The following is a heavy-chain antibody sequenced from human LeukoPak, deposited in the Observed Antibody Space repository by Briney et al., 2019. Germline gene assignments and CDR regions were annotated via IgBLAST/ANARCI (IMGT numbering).Heavy chain of an antibody. CDR3: VRGYSFGPYGMDV. J-gene: IGHJ6*02. Sequence: GGSLRLSCAASGFTFSNYGMHWVRQAPGKGLEYVSAISDSGGSTYYADSVKGRFTISRDNSKNTLYLQMSSLRAEDTAVYFCVRGYSFGPYGMDVWGQGTTVTVSS. CDR1: GFTFSNYG. V-gene: IGHV3-64D*09. CDR2: ISDSGGST. D-gene: IGHD2-15*01.